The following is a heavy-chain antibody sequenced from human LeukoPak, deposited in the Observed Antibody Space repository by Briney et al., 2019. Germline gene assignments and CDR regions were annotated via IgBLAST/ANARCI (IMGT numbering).Heavy chain of an antibody. CDR2: IIPIFGTA. D-gene: IGHD2-15*01. V-gene: IGHV1-69*05. CDR1: GGTFSSYA. J-gene: IGHJ4*02. CDR3: ARSGIVVVVAATPDFYYFDY. Sequence: SVKVSCKASGGTFSSYAISWVRQAPGQGLEWMGGIIPIFGTANYAQKFQGRVTITTDGSTSTAYMELSSLRSEDTAVYYCARSGIVVVVAATPDFYYFDYWGQGTLVTVSS.